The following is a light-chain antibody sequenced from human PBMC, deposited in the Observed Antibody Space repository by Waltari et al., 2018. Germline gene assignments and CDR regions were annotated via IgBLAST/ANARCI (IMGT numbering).Light chain of an antibody. CDR3: QQYTTSPEWT. CDR2: SAS. CDR1: QSVGSTH. V-gene: IGKV3-20*01. J-gene: IGKJ1*01. Sequence: EIVLTQSPDTLSLSPGERATLSCRASQSVGSTHFAWYQQKPGQAPRLLIHSASSRAAVVPDRFGGSGSGTDFTLTISRLEPEDSAVYYCQQYTTSPEWTFGQGTKVEIK.